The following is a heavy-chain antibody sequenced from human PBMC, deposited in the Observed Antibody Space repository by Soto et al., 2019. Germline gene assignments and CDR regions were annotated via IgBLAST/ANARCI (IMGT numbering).Heavy chain of an antibody. V-gene: IGHV3-30-3*01. Sequence: QVQLAESGGGVVQPGRSLRLSCAASGFTFSDYAIHWVRQAPGKGLEWVTLISYEGNNKYYADSVTGRFTISRDNSKNTLYLPMNCRRAEDTAVYYCARDTLSVAMGLIHYWGQGTLVTVSS. CDR3: ARDTLSVAMGLIHY. CDR1: GFTFSDYA. J-gene: IGHJ4*02. D-gene: IGHD5-12*01. CDR2: ISYEGNNK.